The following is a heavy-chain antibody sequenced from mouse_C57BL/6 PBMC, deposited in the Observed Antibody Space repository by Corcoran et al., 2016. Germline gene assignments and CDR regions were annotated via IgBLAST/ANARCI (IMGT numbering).Heavy chain of an antibody. CDR2: IYPGDGDT. CDR3: ARRLLLYYFDY. J-gene: IGHJ2*01. Sequence: QVQLQQSGAELVKPGASVKISCKASGYAFSSYWMNWVKQRPGKGLEWIGQIYPGDGDTNYNGKFKGKATLTADKSSSTAYMQLSSLTSEDSAVYFCARRLLLYYFDYWGQGTTLTVSS. CDR1: GYAFSSYW. D-gene: IGHD2-12*01. V-gene: IGHV1-80*01.